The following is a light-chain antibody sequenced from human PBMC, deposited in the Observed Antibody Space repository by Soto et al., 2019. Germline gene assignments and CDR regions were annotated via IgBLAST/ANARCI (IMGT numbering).Light chain of an antibody. Sequence: DIVMTQSPDSLAVSLGERATISCKSSQSGLHNSDNKNYLAWYQQKQVQPPKVLIDWASTRDTGVPDRFSGSGSGADFTLTISSLQAGDVAVYYCEQYYTTLTFGGGTKVEIK. V-gene: IGKV4-1*01. CDR3: EQYYTTLT. J-gene: IGKJ4*01. CDR2: WAS. CDR1: QSGLHNSDNKNY.